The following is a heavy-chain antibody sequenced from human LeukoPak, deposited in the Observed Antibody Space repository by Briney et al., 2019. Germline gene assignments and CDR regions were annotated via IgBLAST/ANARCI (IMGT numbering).Heavy chain of an antibody. V-gene: IGHV3-33*01. J-gene: IGHJ4*02. CDR1: GFTFSSYG. CDR2: IWYDGSNK. CDR3: ARWLSPWGVSLGAWDY. Sequence: PGRSLRLSCAASGFTFSSYGMPWVRQAPGKGLEWVAVIWYDGSNKYYADSVKGRFTISRDNSKNTLYLQMSSLRAEDTAVYYCARWLSPWGVSLGAWDYWGQGTLVAVSS. D-gene: IGHD1-26*01.